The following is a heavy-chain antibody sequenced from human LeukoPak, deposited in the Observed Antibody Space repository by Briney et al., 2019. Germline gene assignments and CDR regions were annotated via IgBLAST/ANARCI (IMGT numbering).Heavy chain of an antibody. J-gene: IGHJ1*01. Sequence: ASVKVSCKTSEYPFTIYYIHWVRQAPGQGLEWMGLINPSSGSTSYAQKFLGRVTMTRDTSTSTVHMDLSSLRSEDMAVYYCARPGSPAAGASDFHHWGQGTLVTVSS. CDR2: INPSSGST. V-gene: IGHV1-46*01. CDR3: ARPGSPAAGASDFHH. D-gene: IGHD6-13*01. CDR1: EYPFTIYY.